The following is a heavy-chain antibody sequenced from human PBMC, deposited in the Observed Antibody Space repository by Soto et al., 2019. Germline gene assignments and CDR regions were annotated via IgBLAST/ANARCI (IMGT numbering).Heavy chain of an antibody. J-gene: IGHJ4*02. V-gene: IGHV2-5*02. D-gene: IGHD3-22*01. Sequence: SGPTLVNPTQTLTLTCTFSGFSLSTSGVGVGWIRQPPGKALEWLALIYWDDDKRYSPSLKSRLTITKDTSKNQVVLTMTNMDPVDTATYYCAHSKHYYDSSGYYYNDYWGQGTLVNVSS. CDR3: AHSKHYYDSSGYYYNDY. CDR2: IYWDDDK. CDR1: GFSLSTSGVG.